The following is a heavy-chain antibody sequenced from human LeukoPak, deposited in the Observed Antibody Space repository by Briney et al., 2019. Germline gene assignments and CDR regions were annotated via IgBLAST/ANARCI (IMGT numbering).Heavy chain of an antibody. CDR1: GFTFSSYW. CDR2: INSDGSST. V-gene: IGHV3-74*01. Sequence: GGSLRLSCAASGFTFSSYWMHWVRQAPGKGLVWVSRINSDGSSTSYADSVKGRFTIARDNAKNTLYLQMNSLRAEDTAVYYCARAHRGSRSRSMDVWGQGTTVTVPS. D-gene: IGHD6-13*01. J-gene: IGHJ6*02. CDR3: ARAHRGSRSRSMDV.